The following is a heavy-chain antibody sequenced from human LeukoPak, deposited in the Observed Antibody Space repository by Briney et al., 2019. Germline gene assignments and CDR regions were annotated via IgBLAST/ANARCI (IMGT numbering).Heavy chain of an antibody. D-gene: IGHD1-26*01. V-gene: IGHV3-30*02. CDR1: GFTFSSYG. CDR2: IRYDGSNK. CDR3: ATSAFDY. J-gene: IGHJ4*02. Sequence: PGGSLRLSCAASGFTFSSYGMHWFRQAPGKGLEWVAFIRYDGSNKYYADSMKGRFTISRDNSKNTLSLQINSLTAEDTAVYYCATSAFDYWGQGTLVTVSS.